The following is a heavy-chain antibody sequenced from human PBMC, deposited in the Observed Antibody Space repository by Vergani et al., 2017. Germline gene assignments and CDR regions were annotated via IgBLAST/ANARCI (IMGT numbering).Heavy chain of an antibody. CDR3: AKSWWLIYYFDY. V-gene: IGHV3-20*04. Sequence: EVQLVESGGGVVRPGGSLRLSCAASGFTFDDYGMSWVRQAPGKGLEWVSGINWNGGSTGYADSVKGRFTISRDNSKNTLYLQMNSLRAEDTAVYYCAKSWWLIYYFDYWGQGTLVTVSS. CDR1: GFTFDDYG. CDR2: INWNGGST. J-gene: IGHJ4*02. D-gene: IGHD3-3*01.